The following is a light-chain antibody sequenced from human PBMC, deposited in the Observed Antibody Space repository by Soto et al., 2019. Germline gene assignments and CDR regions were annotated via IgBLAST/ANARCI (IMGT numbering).Light chain of an antibody. CDR2: DAS. CDR3: QHRSSWPLT. CDR1: QSVRNL. J-gene: IGKJ4*01. Sequence: EVVLTQSPATLSLSPGERATLSCRASQSVRNLLAWYQQKPGQAPRLLIYDASNRATGIPARFSGSGSGTDFTLSISSLEPEDFAVYYCQHRSSWPLTFGGGTKVDIK. V-gene: IGKV3-11*01.